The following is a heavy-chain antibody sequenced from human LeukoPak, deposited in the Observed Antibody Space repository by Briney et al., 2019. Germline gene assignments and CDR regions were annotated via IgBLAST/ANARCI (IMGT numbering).Heavy chain of an antibody. CDR1: GGSFSGYY. CDR3: ARQYYDFWSDYPAYGMDV. J-gene: IGHJ6*02. CDR2: INHSGST. V-gene: IGHV4-34*01. D-gene: IGHD3-3*01. Sequence: SETLSLTCAVYGGSFSGYYWSWIRQPPGKGLEWIGEINHSGSTNYNPSLKSRVTISVDTSKNQFPLKLSSVTAADTAVYYCARQYYDFWSDYPAYGMDVWGQGTTVTVSS.